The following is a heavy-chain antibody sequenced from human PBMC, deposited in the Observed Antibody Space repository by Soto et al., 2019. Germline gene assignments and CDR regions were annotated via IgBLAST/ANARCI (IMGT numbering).Heavy chain of an antibody. J-gene: IGHJ4*02. CDR2: IFYSGST. D-gene: IGHD2-2*01. CDR3: ARQAEVVPASYYFDY. V-gene: IGHV4-39*01. Sequence: PSETLCLTCNVSGGSISSSRSYWAWIRQPPGKGLEWIANIFYSGSTYYNPSLASRVTVSVDTSKNQFSLKLSSVTAADTAVYYCARQAEVVPASYYFDYWGQGTLVTVSS. CDR1: GGSISSSRSY.